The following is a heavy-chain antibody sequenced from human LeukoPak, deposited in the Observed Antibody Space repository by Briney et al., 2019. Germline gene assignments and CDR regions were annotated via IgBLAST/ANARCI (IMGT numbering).Heavy chain of an antibody. CDR1: GFTFSSYG. CDR2: IWYDGSNK. V-gene: IGHV3-33*01. D-gene: IGHD3-22*01. CDR3: ARGGPLVVVEDGAFDI. J-gene: IGHJ3*02. Sequence: TGGSLRLSCAASGFTFSSYGMHWVRQAPGKGLEWVAVIWYDGSNKYYADSVKGRFTISRDNSKNTLYLQMNSLRAEDTAVYYCARGGPLVVVEDGAFDIWGQGTMVTVSS.